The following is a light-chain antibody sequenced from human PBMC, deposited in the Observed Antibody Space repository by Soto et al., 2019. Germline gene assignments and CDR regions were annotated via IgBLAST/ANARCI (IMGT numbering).Light chain of an antibody. CDR1: SSDVGSRNL. CDR3: CSYAGSYTWV. J-gene: IGLJ3*02. CDR2: EVT. V-gene: IGLV2-23*02. Sequence: QSALTQHASVSGSPGQSITISCTGTSSDVGSRNLVSWYQQHPGRAPKLIIYEVTKWPSGVSNRFSGSKSGNTASLTIFGLQAEDEADYYCCSYAGSYTWVFGVGTKLTVL.